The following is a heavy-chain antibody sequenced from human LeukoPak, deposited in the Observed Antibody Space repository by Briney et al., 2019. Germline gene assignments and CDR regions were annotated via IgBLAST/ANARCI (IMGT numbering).Heavy chain of an antibody. V-gene: IGHV4-61*01. CDR3: ARLCHPALSGNYPFAY. D-gene: IGHD1-26*01. Sequence: SETLSLTCTVSGGSFSSGSYYWSWIRQPPGKGLEWIGYIFYSGSTNYNPSLKSRVTISLDTSKNRFSLKLNSVTAANPDMYYCARLCHPALSGNYPFAYWGQGPLVTVSS. J-gene: IGHJ4*02. CDR1: GGSFSSGSYY. CDR2: IFYSGST.